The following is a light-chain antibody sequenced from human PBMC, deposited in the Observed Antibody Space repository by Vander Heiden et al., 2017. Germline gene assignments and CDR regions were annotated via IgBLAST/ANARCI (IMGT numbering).Light chain of an antibody. CDR1: KLGDKY. V-gene: IGLV3-1*01. CDR2: QDN. CDR3: QALDSRTVA. J-gene: IGLJ2*01. Sequence: YELTQPLSVSVSTGQTASITCSGNKLGDKYACWYQQKPGQSPVLVIYQDNKRPSGIPERFSGSHSGTTATLTISGTQTMDEADYYCQALDSRTVAFGGGTKLTVL.